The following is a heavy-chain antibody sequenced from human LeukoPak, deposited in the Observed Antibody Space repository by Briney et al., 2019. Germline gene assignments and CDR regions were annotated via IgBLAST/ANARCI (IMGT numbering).Heavy chain of an antibody. CDR3: ARSKKNGDDRAFDY. CDR2: INHSGST. D-gene: IGHD4-17*01. CDR1: GGSFSGYY. Sequence: PSETLSLTCAVYGGSFSGYYWSWIRQPPGKGLEWIGEINHSGSTNYNPSLKSRVTISVDTSKNQFSLKLSSVTAADTAVYYCARSKKNGDDRAFDYWGQGTLVTVSS. V-gene: IGHV4-34*01. J-gene: IGHJ4*02.